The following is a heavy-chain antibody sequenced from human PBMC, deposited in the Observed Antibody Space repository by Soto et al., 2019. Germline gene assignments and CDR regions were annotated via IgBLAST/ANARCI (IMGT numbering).Heavy chain of an antibody. V-gene: IGHV4-39*01. J-gene: IGHJ4*02. Sequence: QLQLQESGPGLVKPSETLSLTCTVSGGSISSSSYYWGWIRQPPGKGLEWIGSIYYSGSTYYNPSLKRRGTISLDTSKNQFSLKLSSVNAAETAVFYCAGQPNRYWGYERDYWGQGTLVNVSS. CDR3: AGQPNRYWGYERDY. D-gene: IGHD5-12*01. CDR1: GGSISSSSYY. CDR2: IYYSGST.